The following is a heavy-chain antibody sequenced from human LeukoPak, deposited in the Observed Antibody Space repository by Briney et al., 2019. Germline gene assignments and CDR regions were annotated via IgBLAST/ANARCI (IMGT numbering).Heavy chain of an antibody. V-gene: IGHV3-23*01. J-gene: IGHJ4*02. Sequence: GGSLRLSCAASGFTFSSYAMSWVRQAPGKGLEWVSAISGSGGSTYYADSVKGRFTISRDNSKNTLYLQMNSLRAEDTAVYYCAKDKRYCSGGSCYSSRTSGPHFDYWGQGTLVTVSS. CDR2: ISGSGGST. D-gene: IGHD2-15*01. CDR1: GFTFSSYA. CDR3: AKDKRYCSGGSCYSSRTSGPHFDY.